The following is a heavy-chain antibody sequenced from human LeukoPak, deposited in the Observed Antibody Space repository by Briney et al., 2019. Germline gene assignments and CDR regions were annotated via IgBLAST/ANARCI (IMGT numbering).Heavy chain of an antibody. Sequence: SETLSLTCAVYGGFFSGYYWSWIRQPPGKGLEWIGEIYHSGSTNYSPYLKNRVTMSLDESKNHLYLTLASVTAADTAVYFCSRESGPFSPFGFWGLGTLVTVTS. CDR1: GGFFSGYY. V-gene: IGHV4-34*10. J-gene: IGHJ4*02. D-gene: IGHD1-26*01. CDR2: IYHSGST. CDR3: SRESGPFSPFGF.